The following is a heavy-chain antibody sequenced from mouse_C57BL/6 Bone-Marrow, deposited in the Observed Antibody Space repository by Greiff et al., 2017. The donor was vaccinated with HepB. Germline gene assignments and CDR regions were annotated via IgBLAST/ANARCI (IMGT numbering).Heavy chain of an antibody. CDR1: GYTFTSYW. Sequence: QVQLQQPGAELVKPGASVKVSCKASGYTFTSYWMHWVKQRPGQGLEWIGRIHPSDSDTNYNQKFKGKATLTVAKSSSTAYMKLSSLTSEDSAVYYCARRGARDYGGDYGGQGTTLTVSS. CDR3: ARRGARDYGGDY. J-gene: IGHJ2*01. V-gene: IGHV1-74*01. CDR2: IHPSDSDT. D-gene: IGHD1-1*02.